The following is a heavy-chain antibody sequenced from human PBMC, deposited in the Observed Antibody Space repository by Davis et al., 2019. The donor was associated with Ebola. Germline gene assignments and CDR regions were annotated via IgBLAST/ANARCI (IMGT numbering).Heavy chain of an antibody. J-gene: IGHJ6*02. CDR2: IRSKANSYAT. V-gene: IGHV3-73*01. Sequence: GGSLRLSCAASGFTFSGSAIHWVRQASGKGLEWVGRIRSKANSYATAYAASVKGKFTISRDDSKNTAYLQMNSLKTEDTAVYYCTCSSNGMDVWGQGTTVTVSS. CDR3: TCSSNGMDV. CDR1: GFTFSGSA. D-gene: IGHD3-10*02.